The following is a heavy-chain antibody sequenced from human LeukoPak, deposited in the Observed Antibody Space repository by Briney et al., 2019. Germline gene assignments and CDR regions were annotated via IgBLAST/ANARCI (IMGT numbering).Heavy chain of an antibody. V-gene: IGHV3-21*01. Sequence: GGSLRLSCAASGFTFSSYSMNWVRQAQGKGLEWVSSISSSSSYIYYADSVKGRFTISRDNAKNSLYLQMNSLRAEDTAVYYCAREGQYQLLFDYWGQGTLVTVSS. CDR3: AREGQYQLLFDY. D-gene: IGHD2-2*01. J-gene: IGHJ4*02. CDR1: GFTFSSYS. CDR2: ISSSSSYI.